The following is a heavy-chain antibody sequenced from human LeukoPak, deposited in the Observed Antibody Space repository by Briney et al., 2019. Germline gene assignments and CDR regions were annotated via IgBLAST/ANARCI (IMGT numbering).Heavy chain of an antibody. CDR1: GGSINYYY. J-gene: IGHJ4*02. D-gene: IGHD3-10*01. Sequence: SETLSLTCTVSGGSINYYYWMWIRQPPGKGLEWIGYIYYSGGTHYNPSLKSRVTMLVDTSKNQFSLKLTAVTAADTAVYYCARVTSGLDYWGQGTLVTVSS. CDR3: ARVTSGLDY. V-gene: IGHV4-59*01. CDR2: IYYSGGT.